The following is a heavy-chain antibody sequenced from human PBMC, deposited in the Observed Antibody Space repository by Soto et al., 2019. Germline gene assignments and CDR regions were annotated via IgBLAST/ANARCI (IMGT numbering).Heavy chain of an antibody. J-gene: IGHJ3*02. Sequence: WWSLRLSCSASVFTFSSYDMHWFRQATGKGLEWVTAIGTAGDTYYPGSVKGRFTISRENAKNSLYLQMNSLRAGDTAVYYCARAASYDILTGYYGRDAFDIWGQGTMVTVSS. CDR1: VFTFSSYD. CDR2: IGTAGDT. CDR3: ARAASYDILTGYYGRDAFDI. V-gene: IGHV3-13*01. D-gene: IGHD3-9*01.